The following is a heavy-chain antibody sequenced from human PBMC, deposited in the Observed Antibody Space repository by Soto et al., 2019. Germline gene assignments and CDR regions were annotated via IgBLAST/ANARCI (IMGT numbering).Heavy chain of an antibody. V-gene: IGHV3-30-3*01. D-gene: IGHD2-2*01. CDR2: ISHDGNIR. CDR1: GFTFSRYA. CDR3: ARDYKTSAAGYYYYGMDV. J-gene: IGHJ6*02. Sequence: PGGSLRLSCAASGFTFSRYAMHWVRQTPGKGLEWVATISHDGNIRYYADSVKGRFTISRDNSRNTVNLEMNSLRAEDTTLYYCARDYKTSAAGYYYYGMDVWGQGATVTVSS.